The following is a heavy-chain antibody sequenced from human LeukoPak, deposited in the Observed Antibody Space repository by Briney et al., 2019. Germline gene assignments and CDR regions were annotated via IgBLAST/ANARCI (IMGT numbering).Heavy chain of an antibody. CDR2: INHSGST. V-gene: IGHV4-34*01. J-gene: IGHJ2*01. CDR3: ARALGYCSSTSCYTREYWYFDL. Sequence: SETLSLTCAVYGGSFSGYYWSWIRQPPGKGLGWIGEINHSGSTNYNPSLKSRVTISVDTSKHQFSLKLSSVTAADTAVYYCARALGYCSSTSCYTREYWYFDLWGRGTLVTVSS. D-gene: IGHD2-2*02. CDR1: GGSFSGYY.